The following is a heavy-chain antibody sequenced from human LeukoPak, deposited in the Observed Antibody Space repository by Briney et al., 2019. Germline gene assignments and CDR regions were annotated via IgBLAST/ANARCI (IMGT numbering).Heavy chain of an antibody. CDR3: ARGGYSGYVAWFDP. D-gene: IGHD5-12*01. CDR2: IYSTGTT. CDR1: GGSIRNDDYY. Sequence: SETPSLTCTVSGGSIRNDDYYWSWIRQTAGKGLEWIGRIYSTGTTDYSPSLKSRVTISVDTSKNHFSLKLSSVTAADTAVYYCARGGYSGYVAWFDPWGQGTLVTVSS. J-gene: IGHJ5*02. V-gene: IGHV4-61*02.